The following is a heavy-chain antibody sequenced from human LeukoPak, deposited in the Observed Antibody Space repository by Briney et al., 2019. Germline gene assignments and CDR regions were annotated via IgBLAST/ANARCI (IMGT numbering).Heavy chain of an antibody. Sequence: GGSLRLSCAASGFTFSSYAMSWVRQAPGKGLEWVSAISGSGVSTYYADSVKGRFTISRDNSKNTLYLQMNSLRAEDTAVYYCAKSQMGIFGVVIDFDYWGQGTLVTVSS. CDR1: GFTFSSYA. J-gene: IGHJ4*02. CDR3: AKSQMGIFGVVIDFDY. V-gene: IGHV3-23*01. CDR2: ISGSGVST. D-gene: IGHD3-3*01.